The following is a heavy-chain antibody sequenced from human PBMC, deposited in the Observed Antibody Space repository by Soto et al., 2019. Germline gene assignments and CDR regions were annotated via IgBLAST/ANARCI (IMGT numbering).Heavy chain of an antibody. CDR3: ARGSSWSYFDY. D-gene: IGHD6-13*01. V-gene: IGHV1-3*04. CDR2: INTAKDTT. J-gene: IGHJ4*02. Sequence: QIQLVQSGAEVKRPGASVKVSCKASGYTFTIYAVHWVRQAPGQRLEWMGWINTAKDTTKYSQKFQGRVTITRDTSANIVYMEVSSLTSEDTAVYYCARGSSWSYFDYWGQGTLVTVSS. CDR1: GYTFTIYA.